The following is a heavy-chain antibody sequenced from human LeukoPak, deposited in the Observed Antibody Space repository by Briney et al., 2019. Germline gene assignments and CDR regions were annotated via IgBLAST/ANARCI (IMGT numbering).Heavy chain of an antibody. V-gene: IGHV3-23*01. CDR1: GFTFSSYG. J-gene: IGHJ4*02. CDR2: ISGSGGST. CDR3: ARDFFWSGYYVDY. Sequence: GSLRLSCAASGFTFSSYGMSWVRQAPGKGLEWVSAISGSGGSTYYADSVKGRFTISRDNAKNTLYLQMNSLRAEDTAVYYCARDFFWSGYYVDYWGQGTLVTVSS. D-gene: IGHD3-3*01.